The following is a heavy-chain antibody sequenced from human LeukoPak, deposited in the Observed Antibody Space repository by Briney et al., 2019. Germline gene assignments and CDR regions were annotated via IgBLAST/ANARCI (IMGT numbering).Heavy chain of an antibody. V-gene: IGHV4-61*02. CDR1: GGSISSGSYY. Sequence: KPAQTLSLTCTVSGGSISSGSYYWSWIRQPAGKGLEWIGGIYTSGSTNYNPSLKSRVTISVDTSKNQFSLKLSSVTAADTSVYYCAREGSGSYPYYYYYMDVWGKGTTVTVSS. D-gene: IGHD1-26*01. J-gene: IGHJ6*03. CDR3: AREGSGSYPYYYYYMDV. CDR2: IYTSGST.